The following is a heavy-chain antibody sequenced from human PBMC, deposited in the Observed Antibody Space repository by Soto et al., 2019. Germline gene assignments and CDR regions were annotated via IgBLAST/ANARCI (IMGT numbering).Heavy chain of an antibody. V-gene: IGHV3-74*01. CDR3: ARDRTAASADY. J-gene: IGHJ4*02. Sequence: EVQLVESGGGLVQPGGSLRLSCAASGFTFSSYWMHWVRQVPGKGLVWVSQINSDGSSTTYADSVKGRFTISRDNAKNTLFLQMNSLRAEDTAVYYCARDRTAASADYWGQGTLVTVSP. CDR1: GFTFSSYW. D-gene: IGHD2-2*01. CDR2: INSDGSST.